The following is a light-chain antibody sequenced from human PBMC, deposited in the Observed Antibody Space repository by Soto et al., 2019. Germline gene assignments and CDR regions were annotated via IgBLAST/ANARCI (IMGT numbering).Light chain of an antibody. CDR3: QQYYSYPRT. CDR2: AAS. Sequence: AIRMTQSPSSLSASTGDRVTITCRASQGISSYLAWYQQKPGKAPKLLIYAASTLQSGVPSRFSGSGSGTDFTLTISCLQSEDFATYCCQQYYSYPRTFGPGTKVDIK. J-gene: IGKJ3*01. CDR1: QGISSY. V-gene: IGKV1-8*01.